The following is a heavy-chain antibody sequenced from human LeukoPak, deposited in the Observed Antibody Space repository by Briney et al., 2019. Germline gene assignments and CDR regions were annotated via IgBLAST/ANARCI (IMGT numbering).Heavy chain of an antibody. V-gene: IGHV3-48*01. CDR2: ITSSGDAT. CDR3: ASLEVAFDY. J-gene: IGHJ4*02. D-gene: IGHD2-21*01. Sequence: GGSLRLSCVASGFTFSSHNMNWVRQAPGKGLEWISYITSSGDATYYADSGKGRFIISRDNAKKSLFLQMNSLRGEDTAMYYCASLEVAFDYWGQGTLVTVSS. CDR1: GFTFSSHN.